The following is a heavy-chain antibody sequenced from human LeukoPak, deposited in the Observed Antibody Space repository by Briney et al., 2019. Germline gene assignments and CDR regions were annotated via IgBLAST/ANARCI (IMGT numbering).Heavy chain of an antibody. V-gene: IGHV4-59*01. D-gene: IGHD5-24*01. J-gene: IGHJ4*02. CDR3: ARGRSRDGYNYDY. CDR2: VYYSGRT. CDR1: GGSINNYY. Sequence: PSETLSLTCTVSGGSINNYYWSWIRQPPGQGLQWIGYVYYSGRTSYNPSLQSRVTISVDTSKNQFSLNLSSVTAADTAVYYCARGRSRDGYNYDYWGQGTLVTVSS.